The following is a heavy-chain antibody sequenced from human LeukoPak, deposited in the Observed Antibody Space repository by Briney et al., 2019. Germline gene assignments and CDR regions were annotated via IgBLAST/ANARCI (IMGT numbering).Heavy chain of an antibody. CDR2: INPNNGGT. J-gene: IGHJ4*02. D-gene: IGHD6-19*01. CDR1: GYTFTGHY. Sequence: ASVTVSFKASGYTFTGHYIHWVRHAPGQGLEWMGWINPNNGGTNSAQKFQGRVTLTRDTSMSTAYMELSRLRSDDAAVYYCARSMAGTFDYWGQGTLVTVSS. CDR3: ARSMAGTFDY. V-gene: IGHV1-2*02.